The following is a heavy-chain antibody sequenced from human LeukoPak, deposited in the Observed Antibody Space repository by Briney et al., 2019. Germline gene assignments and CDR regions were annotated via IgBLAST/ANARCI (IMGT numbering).Heavy chain of an antibody. CDR2: IKQDGSEK. D-gene: IGHD1-1*01. V-gene: IGHV3-7*01. CDR1: GFTFSSYW. Sequence: GGSLRLSCAASGFTFSSYWMSWVRQAPGKGLEWVANIKQDGSEKYYVDSVKGRFTISRDNAKNSLYLQMNSLRAEDTAVYYCAREPEVQLDSYYYYYYYMDVWGNGTTVTVSS. J-gene: IGHJ6*03. CDR3: AREPEVQLDSYYYYYYYMDV.